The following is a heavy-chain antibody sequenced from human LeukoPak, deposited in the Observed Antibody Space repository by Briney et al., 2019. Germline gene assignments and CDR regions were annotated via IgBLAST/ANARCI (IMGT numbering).Heavy chain of an antibody. Sequence: PSGTLSLTCAVSGGSISSSNWWSWVRQPPGKGLEWIGEIYHSGSTNYNPSLKSRVTISVDKSKNQFSLKLSSVTAADTAVYYCARDMITFGGVIVWDAFDIWGQGTMVTVSS. CDR3: ARDMITFGGVIVWDAFDI. J-gene: IGHJ3*02. CDR1: GGSISSSNW. V-gene: IGHV4-4*02. D-gene: IGHD3-16*02. CDR2: IYHSGST.